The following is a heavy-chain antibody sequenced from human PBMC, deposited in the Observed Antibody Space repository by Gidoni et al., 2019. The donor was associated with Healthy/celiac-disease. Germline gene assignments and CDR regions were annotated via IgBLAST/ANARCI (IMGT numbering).Heavy chain of an antibody. J-gene: IGHJ6*02. CDR2: IFSNDEK. V-gene: IGHV2-26*01. Sequence: QVTLKESGHVLVKPTETLTLTCTVSGFSLSNARMDVSWIRQPPGKALEWLAHIFSNDEKSYSTSLKSRLTISKDTSKSQVVLTRTNMYPVDTATYYCARQSIAARPVFYYYGMDVWGQGTTVTVSS. CDR1: GFSLSNARMD. D-gene: IGHD6-6*01. CDR3: ARQSIAARPVFYYYGMDV.